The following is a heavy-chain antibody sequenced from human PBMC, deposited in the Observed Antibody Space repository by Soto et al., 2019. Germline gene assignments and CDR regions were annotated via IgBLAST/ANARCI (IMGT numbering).Heavy chain of an antibody. CDR3: ARGSFSSSSSWFDP. CDR2: IYYSWST. J-gene: IGHJ5*02. Sequence: PSGTLSLTCTVPGGSISRGGYYLGWIRRPPGKGLEWIGFIYYSWSTYYNPSLHSRVSIAVVTTENQFSLKLTSVTAADTSVYYCARGSFSSSSSWFDPWGRGTLVTVSS. CDR1: GGSISRGGYY. V-gene: IGHV4-31*03. D-gene: IGHD6-6*01.